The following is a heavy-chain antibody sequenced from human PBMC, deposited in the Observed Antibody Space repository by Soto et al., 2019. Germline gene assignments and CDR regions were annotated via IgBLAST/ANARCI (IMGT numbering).Heavy chain of an antibody. CDR1: GDTFSSHG. V-gene: IGHV1-69*13. Sequence: ASVKVSCKASGDTFSSHGISWVRQAPGQGLEYMGGIIPKFGTTNYAQKFRGRVTITADESTSTAYMEVSSLRYEDTAVYYCARAPGRGWYNWFDPWGQGTLVTVSS. CDR2: IIPKFGTT. CDR3: ARAPGRGWYNWFDP. D-gene: IGHD6-19*01. J-gene: IGHJ5*02.